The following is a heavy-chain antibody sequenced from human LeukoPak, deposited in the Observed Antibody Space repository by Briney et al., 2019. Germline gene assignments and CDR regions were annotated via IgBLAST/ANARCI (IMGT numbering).Heavy chain of an antibody. V-gene: IGHV5-51*01. J-gene: IGHJ4*02. CDR2: IYPGDSDT. D-gene: IGHD6-19*01. CDR3: VRTDTSGWYYFDY. Sequence: GESLKVPCKGSGYTFTNYWIGWVRQMPGKGLECMGIIYPGDSDTRYSPSFQGQVTISADKSISTAYLQWSSLKASDTAMYYCVRTDTSGWYYFDYWGQGTLVTVSS. CDR1: GYTFTNYW.